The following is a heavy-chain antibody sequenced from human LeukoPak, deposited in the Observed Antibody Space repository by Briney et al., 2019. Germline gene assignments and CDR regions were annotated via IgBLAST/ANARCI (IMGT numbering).Heavy chain of an antibody. J-gene: IGHJ6*03. D-gene: IGHD4/OR15-4a*01. CDR3: ARVYYLNLVLTSYYYYYMDV. CDR1: GNTFTGYY. CDR2: INPNSGGT. V-gene: IGHV1-2*02. Sequence: ASVKASCKASGNTFTGYYMQWVRQAPGQGLEWMGWINPNSGGTNYAQKLQGRVTMTTDASTSTAYMELRSLRSDDTAVYYCARVYYLNLVLTSYYYYYMDVWGKGTTVTVSS.